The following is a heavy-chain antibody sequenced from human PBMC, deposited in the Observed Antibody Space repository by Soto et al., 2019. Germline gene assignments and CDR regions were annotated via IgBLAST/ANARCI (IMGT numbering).Heavy chain of an antibody. CDR3: AHRTGEGPNAVFDI. J-gene: IGHJ3*02. CDR2: FYWDDAK. V-gene: IGHV2-5*02. Sequence: QITLKESGPTLVKPTQTLTLTCTFSGFSLSTNGVGVGWISHPPGKALEWLPLFYWDDAKRYSPSLNSRLTITKDTSKNQVVLTMTNMDPVDTATYYCAHRTGEGPNAVFDIWGQGTMVTVSS. CDR1: GFSLSTNGVG. D-gene: IGHD3-16*01.